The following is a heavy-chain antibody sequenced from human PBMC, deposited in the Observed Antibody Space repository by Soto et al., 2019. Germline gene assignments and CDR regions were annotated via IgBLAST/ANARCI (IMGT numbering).Heavy chain of an antibody. V-gene: IGHV3-15*01. CDR3: TTDLWRIPVVVGFTGYFNP. Sequence: GGSLRLSCAASGFTFSDAWMSWVRQAPGKGLDWVGRIKSKSDGGTTEYAAPVRGRFTISRDDSKNTLYLQMNSLKTEDTAVYYCTTDLWRIPVVVGFTGYFNPWGQGTPVTVSS. CDR1: GFTFSDAW. J-gene: IGHJ5*02. D-gene: IGHD2-21*01. CDR2: IKSKSDGGTT.